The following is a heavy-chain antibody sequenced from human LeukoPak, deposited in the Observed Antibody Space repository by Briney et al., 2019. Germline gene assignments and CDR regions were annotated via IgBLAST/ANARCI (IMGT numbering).Heavy chain of an antibody. CDR1: GYTSTGYY. CDR2: INPNNGDT. CDR3: SRSHDQYDSSGCNY. V-gene: IGHV1-2*02. D-gene: IGHD3-22*01. Sequence: ASVKVSCKASGYTSTGYYMHWVRQAPGQGLEWMGWINPNNGDTNFAQNFQGRVTMTRDTSISTAYMELSRLRSDDTAVYYCSRSHDQYDSSGCNYWGQGTLVTVSS. J-gene: IGHJ4*02.